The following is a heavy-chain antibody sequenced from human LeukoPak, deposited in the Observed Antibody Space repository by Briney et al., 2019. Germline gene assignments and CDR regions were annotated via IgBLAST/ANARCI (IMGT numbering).Heavy chain of an antibody. CDR3: ARDNPPRGWYGGGYYFDY. CDR2: ISAYNGNT. D-gene: IGHD6-19*01. J-gene: IGHJ4*02. V-gene: IGHV1-18*01. CDR1: GYTFTSYG. Sequence: ASVKVSCKASGYTFTSYGISWVRQAPGQGLEWMGWISAYNGNTNYAQKFQGRVTMTRDMSTSTVYMELSSLRSEDTAVYYCARDNPPRGWYGGGYYFDYWGQGTLVTVSS.